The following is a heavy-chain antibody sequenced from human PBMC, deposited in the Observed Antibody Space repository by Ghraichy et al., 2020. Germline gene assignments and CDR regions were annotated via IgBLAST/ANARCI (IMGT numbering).Heavy chain of an antibody. V-gene: IGHV3-48*02. CDR2: ITRSSSFK. D-gene: IGHD4-23*01. CDR1: GLSDYS. Sequence: GGSLRLSCVGSGLSDYSMNWVRQSPGKGLEWISYITRSSSFKSYADSVKGRFTISRDNAPNSLYLQMNSLRDEDTAVYYCARGSSVVRFYYYDGMDVWGQGTTVTVSS. CDR3: ARGSSVVRFYYYDGMDV. J-gene: IGHJ6*02.